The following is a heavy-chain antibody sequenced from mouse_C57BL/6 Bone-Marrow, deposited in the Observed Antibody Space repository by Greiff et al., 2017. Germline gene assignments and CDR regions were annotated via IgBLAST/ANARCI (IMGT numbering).Heavy chain of an antibody. CDR2: IDPENGDT. J-gene: IGHJ3*01. D-gene: IGHD2-4*01. Sequence: EVQLVESGAELVRPGASVKLSCTASGFNIKDDYMHWVKQRPEQGLEWIGWIDPENGDTEYASKFQGKATITADTSSNTAYLQLSSLTSEDTAVYYCTTWGLRNFFAYWGQGTLVTVSA. CDR3: TTWGLRNFFAY. V-gene: IGHV14-4*01. CDR1: GFNIKDDY.